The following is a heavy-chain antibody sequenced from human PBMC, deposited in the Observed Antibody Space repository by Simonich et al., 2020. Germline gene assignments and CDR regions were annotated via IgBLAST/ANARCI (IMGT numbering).Heavy chain of an antibody. CDR3: ARVGYSNYYYYGMDV. D-gene: IGHD6-13*01. Sequence: QVQLQESGPGLVKPSETLSLTCAVSGYSISSGYYWGWIRQPPGKGLEWIGSIYHSGTTYNNSSRKSRVTISVDTSKNQFSLKLSSVTAADTAVYYCARVGYSNYYYYGMDVWGQGTTVTVSS. CDR1: GYSISSGYY. J-gene: IGHJ6*02. V-gene: IGHV4-38-2*01. CDR2: IYHSGTT.